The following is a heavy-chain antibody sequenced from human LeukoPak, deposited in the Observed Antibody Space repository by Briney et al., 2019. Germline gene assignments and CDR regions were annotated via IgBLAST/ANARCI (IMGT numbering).Heavy chain of an antibody. CDR2: ISYDGSNK. D-gene: IGHD1-1*01. Sequence: GGSLRLSCAASGFSFNSYAIHWVRQAPGKGLEWVTVISYDGSNKHYADSVRGRFTISRDNSKNTLYLQMNSLRAEDTAVYYCARDDRRTYYYYYYGMDVWGQGTTVTVSS. CDR3: ARDDRRTYYYYYYGMDV. CDR1: GFSFNSYA. V-gene: IGHV3-30*03. J-gene: IGHJ6*02.